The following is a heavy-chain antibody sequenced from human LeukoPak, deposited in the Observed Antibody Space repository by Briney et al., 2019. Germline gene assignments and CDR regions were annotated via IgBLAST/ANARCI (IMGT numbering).Heavy chain of an antibody. CDR2: VSGSGGTT. D-gene: IGHD3-22*01. V-gene: IGHV3-23*01. J-gene: IGHJ5*02. Sequence: GGSLRLSCAASGFTFSSYAMSWVRQAPGKGLEWVSAVSGSGGTTYYADSEKGRFTISRDNSKDTLYLQVNSLRAEDTAVYYCAKRGLVGSSGFKNNWFDPWGQGTLVTVSS. CDR3: AKRGLVGSSGFKNNWFDP. CDR1: GFTFSSYA.